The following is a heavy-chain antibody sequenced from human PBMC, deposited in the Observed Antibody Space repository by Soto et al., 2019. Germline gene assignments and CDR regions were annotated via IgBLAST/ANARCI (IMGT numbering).Heavy chain of an antibody. J-gene: IGHJ5*01. CDR1: VFTFSNHW. Sequence: GPLRLSGPGPVFTFSNHWMNWVRQAPGKWLEWVANIKADGIEKYYVDSLKGRFTISRDNAKNSLYLQMNSLRAEDTAVYYCARARGVDSWGQGTLVTVSS. D-gene: IGHD3-16*01. V-gene: IGHV3-7*03. CDR3: ARARGVDS. CDR2: IKADGIEK.